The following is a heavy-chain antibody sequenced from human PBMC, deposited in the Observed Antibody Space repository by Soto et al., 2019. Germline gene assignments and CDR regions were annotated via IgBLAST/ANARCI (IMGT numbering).Heavy chain of an antibody. CDR3: AREGYSSSWPLDY. V-gene: IGHV4-31*03. J-gene: IGHJ4*02. CDR1: GGSISSGGYY. Sequence: NPSETLSLTCTVSGGSISSGGYYWSWIRQHPGKGLEWIGYIYYSGSTYYDPSLKSRVTISVDTSKNQFSLKLSSVTAADTAVYYCAREGYSSSWPLDYWGQGTLVTVSS. D-gene: IGHD6-13*01. CDR2: IYYSGST.